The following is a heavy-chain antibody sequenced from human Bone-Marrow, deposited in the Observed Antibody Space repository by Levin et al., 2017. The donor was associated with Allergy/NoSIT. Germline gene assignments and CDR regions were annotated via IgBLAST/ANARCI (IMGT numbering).Heavy chain of an antibody. V-gene: IGHV4-30-4*02. CDR1: GVSISNNYFY. Sequence: SETLSLTCNVSGVSISNNYFYWGWIRQPPGKGLEWIGYIYYNGVTYYNPTLKSRLTVSVDTSKNVFSLTLTAVTAADPAVYYSARDYCPSGSLAFLASWSQGSPVTVSS. D-gene: IGHD3-10*01. CDR3: ARDYCPSGSLAFLAS. J-gene: IGHJ4*02. CDR2: IYYNGVT.